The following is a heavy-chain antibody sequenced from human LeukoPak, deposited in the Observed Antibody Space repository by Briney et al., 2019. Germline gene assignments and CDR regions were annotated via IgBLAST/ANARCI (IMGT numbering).Heavy chain of an antibody. CDR3: AREVAVAGYFDY. V-gene: IGHV1-18*01. CDR1: GYTFTSYG. Sequence: ASVKVSCKASGYTFTSYGISWVRQAPGQGLEWTGWISAYNGNTNYAQKLQGRVTMTTDTSTSTAYMELRSLRSDDTAVYYCAREVAVAGYFDYWGQGTLVTVSS. CDR2: ISAYNGNT. J-gene: IGHJ4*02. D-gene: IGHD6-19*01.